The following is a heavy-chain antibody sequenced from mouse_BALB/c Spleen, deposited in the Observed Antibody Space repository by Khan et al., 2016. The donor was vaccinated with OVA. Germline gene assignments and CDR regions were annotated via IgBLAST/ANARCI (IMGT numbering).Heavy chain of an antibody. CDR1: GYTFTSYW. CDR3: ARPYGNCAAWFAY. Sequence: QVQLQQPGAELVKPGASVKLSCKASGYTFTSYWMHWVKQRPGQGLEWIGEINPSNGRTNYNEKFKSKATLTVDKSSSTAYMQLSSLTSEDSAVYYCARPYGNCAAWFAYWGQGTLVTVSA. D-gene: IGHD2-1*01. J-gene: IGHJ3*01. V-gene: IGHV1S81*02. CDR2: INPSNGRT.